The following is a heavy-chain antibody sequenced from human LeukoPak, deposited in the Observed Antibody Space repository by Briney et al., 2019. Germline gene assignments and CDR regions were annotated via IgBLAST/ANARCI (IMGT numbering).Heavy chain of an antibody. Sequence: ASVKVSCKASGYTFTSYDFNWLRQATGQGPEWMGWMNPNSGATGYAQKFQGRVTMTRSASINTAYMELTNLRSEDTAVYYCARKYSYGSFDYWGQGTLVTVSS. D-gene: IGHD5-18*01. CDR1: GYTFTSYD. J-gene: IGHJ4*02. CDR2: MNPNSGAT. CDR3: ARKYSYGSFDY. V-gene: IGHV1-8*01.